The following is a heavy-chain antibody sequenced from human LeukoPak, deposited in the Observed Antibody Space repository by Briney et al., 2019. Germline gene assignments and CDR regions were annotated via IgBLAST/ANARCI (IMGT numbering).Heavy chain of an antibody. D-gene: IGHD1-7*01. CDR2: ISGDGGPT. V-gene: IGHV3-43*02. Sequence: PGGSLRLSCAASGFTFDDYAMHWVRQAPGKGLEWVSLISGDGGPTYYADSVKGRFTISRDNSKSSLYLQMNSLRTEDTAFYYCSKGPYNWNYQIGYYSDSWGQGTLVTVSS. CDR1: GFTFDDYA. J-gene: IGHJ4*02. CDR3: SKGPYNWNYQIGYYSDS.